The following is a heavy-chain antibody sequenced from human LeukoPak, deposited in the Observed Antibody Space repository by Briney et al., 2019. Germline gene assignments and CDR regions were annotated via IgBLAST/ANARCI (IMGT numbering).Heavy chain of an antibody. CDR3: AGGAGWLVDY. V-gene: IGHV3-7*03. Sequence: PGGSLRLSCEAAGTTFSRYCMNWVRQAPGKGLEWVANIKQDGSEKYYVDSVKGRFTISRDNAKNSLYLQMNSLRAEDTAVYYCAGGAGWLVDYWGQGTLVTVSS. CDR2: IKQDGSEK. D-gene: IGHD6-19*01. J-gene: IGHJ4*02. CDR1: GTTFSRYC.